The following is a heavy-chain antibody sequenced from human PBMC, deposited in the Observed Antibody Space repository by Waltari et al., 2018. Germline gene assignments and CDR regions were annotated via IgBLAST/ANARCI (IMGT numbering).Heavy chain of an antibody. Sequence: QVQMQESGPGLVKPSETLSLNCDVSGYSISGYFWGWIRQPPGKGVEWIGSIFHSGKTYYNPSLKSRVTLSVETSKNQISRKLSSVTAADTAVYYCARSSGYYSFSYWGQGTLVTVSS. CDR1: GYSISGYF. J-gene: IGHJ4*02. V-gene: IGHV4-38-2*01. CDR3: ARSSGYYSFSY. CDR2: IFHSGKT. D-gene: IGHD3-22*01.